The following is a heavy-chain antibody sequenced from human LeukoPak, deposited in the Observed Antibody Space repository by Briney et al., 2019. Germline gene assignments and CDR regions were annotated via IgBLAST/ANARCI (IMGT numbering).Heavy chain of an antibody. CDR3: ARIGLGYYYFDY. J-gene: IGHJ4*02. V-gene: IGHV3-7*01. Sequence: TGGSLRLSCAASGFTFSSYWMSWVRHSPGKGLEWVANIKQDGSEKYYVDSVKGRFTISRDNAKNSLYLQMNSLRAEDTAVYYCARIGLGYYYFDYWGQGTLVTVSS. CDR1: GFTFSSYW. CDR2: IKQDGSEK. D-gene: IGHD1-26*01.